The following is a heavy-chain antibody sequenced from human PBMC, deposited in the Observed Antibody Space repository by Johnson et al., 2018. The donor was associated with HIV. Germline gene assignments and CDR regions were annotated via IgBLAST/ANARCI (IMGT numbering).Heavy chain of an antibody. CDR1: GFTFSSYP. Sequence: QVQLLESGGGVVQPGRSLRLSCEASGFTFSSYPMHWVRQAPGKGLEWVAVISYDGSNKYYADSVNGRFTISRDNSKNTLYLQMNSLRAEDTAVYYCARDGLEVDAFDIWGQGTMVTVSS. V-gene: IGHV3-30-3*01. D-gene: IGHD3-3*01. J-gene: IGHJ3*02. CDR2: ISYDGSNK. CDR3: ARDGLEVDAFDI.